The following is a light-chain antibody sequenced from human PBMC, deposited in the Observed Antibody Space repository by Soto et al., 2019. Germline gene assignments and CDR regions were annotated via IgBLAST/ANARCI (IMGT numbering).Light chain of an antibody. CDR2: SDS. V-gene: IGKV1-39*01. J-gene: IGKJ4*01. CDR1: RSVGTC. CDR3: QQAFDIPLT. Sequence: DTQMTQSPSSLSASVGDRVDITCRASRSVGTCLNWYQQKPGKAPTVLLFSDSNSQRGAPPRFSGSRAETYFTLTSYELQPEDSATYYGQQAFDIPLTFGGGTKVEIQ.